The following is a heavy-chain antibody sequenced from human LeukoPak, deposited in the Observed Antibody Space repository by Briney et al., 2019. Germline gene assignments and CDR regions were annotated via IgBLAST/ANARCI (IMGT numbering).Heavy chain of an antibody. V-gene: IGHV3-30*04. J-gene: IGHJ4*02. D-gene: IGHD3-22*01. CDR1: GFSFSSHA. Sequence: GGSLRLSCAASGFSFSSHAMHWVRQAPGKGLEWVAVISYDGSNKYYADSVKGRFTISRDNSKNTVYLQMNSLRPEDTAVYYCARTEGTYYYDSSAYYGDPFDYWGQGTLVTVSS. CDR2: ISYDGSNK. CDR3: ARTEGTYYYDSSAYYGDPFDY.